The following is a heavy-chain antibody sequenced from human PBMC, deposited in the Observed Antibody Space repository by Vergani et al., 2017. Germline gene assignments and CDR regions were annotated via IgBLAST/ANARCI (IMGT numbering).Heavy chain of an antibody. CDR3: ARDQINYYGSGSYYYMDV. D-gene: IGHD3-10*01. CDR2: IKQDGSEK. J-gene: IGHJ6*03. V-gene: IGHV3-7*01. Sequence: EVQLVESGGGLVQPGGSLRLSCAASGFTFSSSWMSWVRQAPGKGLEWVANIKQDGSEKYYVDSVKGRFTISRDNAKNSLYLQMNSLRAEDTAVYYCARDQINYYGSGSYYYMDVWGKGTTVTVSS. CDR1: GFTFSSSW.